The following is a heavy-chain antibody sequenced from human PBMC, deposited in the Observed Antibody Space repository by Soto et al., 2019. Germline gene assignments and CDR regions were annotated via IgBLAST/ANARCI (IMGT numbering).Heavy chain of an antibody. CDR3: ARSSGWRQVVGYKYGLDV. D-gene: IGHD3-22*01. CDR1: GFTVSDHY. V-gene: IGHV3-11*06. J-gene: IGHJ6*02. CDR2: ISGSGTYT. Sequence: QVQLVESGGGLVKPGGSLRLSCAVSGFTVSDHYMTWIRQAPGKGLEWVSYISGSGTYTNYADSVKGRFIISRDIAVNSLWLQINRLRAEDTAVYYCARSSGWRQVVGYKYGLDVWGQGTAVTVSS.